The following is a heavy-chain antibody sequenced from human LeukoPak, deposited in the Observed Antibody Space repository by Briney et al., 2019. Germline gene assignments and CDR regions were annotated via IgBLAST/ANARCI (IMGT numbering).Heavy chain of an antibody. CDR2: IIPIFGTA. CDR1: GGTFSSYA. CDR3: ARGLIVVVTAIPRVAAFDI. Sequence: SVKVSCKASGGTFSSYAISWVRQAPGQGLEWMGGIIPIFGTANYAQKFQGRVTITADESTSTAYMELSSLRSEDTAVYYCARGLIVVVTAIPRVAAFDIWGQGTMVTVSS. V-gene: IGHV1-69*13. J-gene: IGHJ3*02. D-gene: IGHD2-21*02.